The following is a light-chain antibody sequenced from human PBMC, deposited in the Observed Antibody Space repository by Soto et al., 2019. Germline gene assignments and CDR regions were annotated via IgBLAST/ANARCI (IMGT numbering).Light chain of an antibody. Sequence: QSALTQPASVSGSPRQSITISCAGTSSDVGSYNLVSWYQQHPGKAPKLIIYEGTKRPAGVSIRFSDSKSGNTASLTISGLKTEDEADYYCCSYAGNSTWVFGGGTKLTVL. CDR3: CSYAGNSTWV. CDR1: SSDVGSYNL. CDR2: EGT. V-gene: IGLV2-23*01. J-gene: IGLJ3*02.